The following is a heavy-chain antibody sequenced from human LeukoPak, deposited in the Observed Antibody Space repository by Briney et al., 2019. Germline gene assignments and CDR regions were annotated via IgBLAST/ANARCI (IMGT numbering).Heavy chain of an antibody. CDR3: ARSTGGTGPADY. CDR2: IYPGDSDT. CDR1: GYSFASNW. D-gene: IGHD2-8*02. Sequence: GESLRISCKGSGYSFASNWIGWVRQMPGKGLEWMGVIYPGDSDTRYSPSFQGQVTISADKSISTAYLQWSSLKATDSAMYYCARSTGGTGPADYWGQGTLVTVSS. J-gene: IGHJ4*02. V-gene: IGHV5-51*01.